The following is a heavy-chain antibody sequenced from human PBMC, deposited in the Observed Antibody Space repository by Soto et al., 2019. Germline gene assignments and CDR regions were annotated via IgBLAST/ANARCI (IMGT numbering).Heavy chain of an antibody. CDR2: INHSGST. CDR3: ARAAPARVVPAASEDYYYYGMDV. J-gene: IGHJ6*02. CDR1: GGSFSGYY. D-gene: IGHD2-2*01. Sequence: TSETLSLTCAVYGGSFSGYYWIWIRQPPGKGLEWIGEINHSGSTNYNPSLKSRVTISVDTSKNQFSLKLSSVTAADTAVYYCARAAPARVVPAASEDYYYYGMDVWGQRTTVTVPS. V-gene: IGHV4-34*01.